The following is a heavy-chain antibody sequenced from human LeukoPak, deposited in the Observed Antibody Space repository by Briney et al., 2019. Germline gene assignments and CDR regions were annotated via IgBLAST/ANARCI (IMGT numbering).Heavy chain of an antibody. CDR2: IYYSGST. CDR3: ARQRRDCYGGLFDY. V-gene: IGHV4-39*01. CDR1: GGSISSSSYY. Sequence: SETLSLTCTVSGGSISSSSYYWGWIRQPPGKGLEWIGSIYYSGSTYYNPSLKSRVTISVDTSKNQFSLKLSSVTAADTAVYYCARQRRDCYGGLFDYWGQGTLVTVSS. J-gene: IGHJ4*02. D-gene: IGHD5-24*01.